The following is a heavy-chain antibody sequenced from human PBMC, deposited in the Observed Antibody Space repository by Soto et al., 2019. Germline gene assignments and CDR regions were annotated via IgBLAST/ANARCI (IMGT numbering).Heavy chain of an antibody. CDR1: GFTFSSYW. CDR2: IKQDGSEK. V-gene: IGHV3-7*05. CDR3: ARVEVRGVIASPRFEI. D-gene: IGHD3-10*01. Sequence: GGSLRLSCAASGFTFSSYWMSWVRQAPGKGLEWVANIKQDGSEKYYVDSVKGRFTISRGNAKNSLYLQMNSLRAEDTAVYYCARVEVRGVIASPRFEIWGQGTMVTVSS. J-gene: IGHJ3*02.